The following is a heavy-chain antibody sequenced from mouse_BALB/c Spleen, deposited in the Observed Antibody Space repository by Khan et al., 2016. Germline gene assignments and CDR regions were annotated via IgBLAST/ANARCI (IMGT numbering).Heavy chain of an antibody. J-gene: IGHJ2*01. Sequence: EVQLVESGPGLVKPSQSLSLTCTVTGYSITSDYAWNWIRQFPGNKLEWMGYISYSGSTNYNPSLKRRISITRDPSKNQFFLQLNSVTTEDTATYYCASRNWDVDYWGQGTTLTVSS. CDR2: ISYSGST. CDR3: ASRNWDVDY. D-gene: IGHD4-1*02. CDR1: GYSITSDYA. V-gene: IGHV3-2*02.